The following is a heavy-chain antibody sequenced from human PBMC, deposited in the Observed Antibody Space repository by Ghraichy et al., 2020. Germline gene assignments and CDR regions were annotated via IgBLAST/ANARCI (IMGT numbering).Heavy chain of an antibody. CDR2: IIPILGIA. CDR3: ARGSRPYYYDSSGPEIDY. D-gene: IGHD3-22*01. V-gene: IGHV1-69*02. CDR1: GGTFSSYT. J-gene: IGHJ4*02. Sequence: SVKVSCKASGGTFSSYTISWVRQAPGQGLEWMGRIIPILGIANYAQKFQGRVTITADKSTSTAYMELSSLRSEDTAVYYCARGSRPYYYDSSGPEIDYWGQGTLVTVSS.